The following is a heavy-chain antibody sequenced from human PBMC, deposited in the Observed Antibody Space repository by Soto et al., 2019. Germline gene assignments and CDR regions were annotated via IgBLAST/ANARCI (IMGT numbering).Heavy chain of an antibody. J-gene: IGHJ6*02. CDR3: ARALTFIGVVTTDDYYGMDA. CDR1: GYTFSAYH. CDR2: INTKGGAP. Sequence: QEQLVQSGAEVKKPGSSVKVSCKASGYTFSAYHIHWVRQAPGQGLEWMGWINTKGGAPSYALSLQGRVTTTSDTTISTAYLEVTSLRPDDTAVYYCARALTFIGVVTTDDYYGMDAWGQGTTVTVS. D-gene: IGHD3-3*01. V-gene: IGHV1-2*02.